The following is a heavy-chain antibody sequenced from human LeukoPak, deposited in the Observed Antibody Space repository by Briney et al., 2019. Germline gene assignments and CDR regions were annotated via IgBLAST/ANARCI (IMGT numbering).Heavy chain of an antibody. Sequence: ASVRVSCKTSGYRFTKYGISWVRQAPGQGLEWMGWINPADGNTTSARKFHGRLIMTTDTSTNTAHMEMRGLRSDDTAVYYCARKLVFGYWGQGTLVSVSS. CDR3: ARKLVFGY. J-gene: IGHJ4*02. CDR1: GYRFTKYG. V-gene: IGHV1-18*04. CDR2: INPADGNT.